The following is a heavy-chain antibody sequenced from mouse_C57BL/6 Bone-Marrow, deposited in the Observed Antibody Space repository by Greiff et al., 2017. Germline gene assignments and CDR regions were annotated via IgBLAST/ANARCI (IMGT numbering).Heavy chain of an antibody. Sequence: EVQVVESGPGMVKPSQSLSLTCTVTGYSITSGYDWHWIRHFPGNKLEWMGYISYSGSTNYNPSLKSRISITHDTSKNHFFLKLNSVTTEDTATYYCARGLDGSYWYFDVWGTGTTVTVSS. CDR2: ISYSGST. CDR1: GYSITSGYD. V-gene: IGHV3-1*01. CDR3: ARGLDGSYWYFDV. J-gene: IGHJ1*03. D-gene: IGHD2-3*01.